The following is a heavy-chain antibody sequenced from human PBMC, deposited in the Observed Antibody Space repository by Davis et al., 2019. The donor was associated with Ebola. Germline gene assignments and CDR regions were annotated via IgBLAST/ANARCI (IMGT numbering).Heavy chain of an antibody. Sequence: GESLKISCAASGFTFSSYAMSWVRQAPGKGLEWVSAISGSGGSTYYADSVKGRFTISRDNSKNTLYLQMNSLRAEDTAVYYCTREVSRGDVWGQGTTVTVSS. V-gene: IGHV3-23*01. D-gene: IGHD3-16*02. CDR3: TREVSRGDV. J-gene: IGHJ6*02. CDR1: GFTFSSYA. CDR2: ISGSGGST.